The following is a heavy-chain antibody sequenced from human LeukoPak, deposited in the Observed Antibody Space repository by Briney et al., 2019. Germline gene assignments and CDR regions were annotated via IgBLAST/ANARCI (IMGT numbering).Heavy chain of an antibody. CDR1: GGSISSGSYY. CDR3: ARRKGGDCFDY. J-gene: IGHJ4*02. Sequence: PSETLSLTCTVSGGSISSGSYYWSWIRQPAGKGLEWIGRIYTSGSTNYNPSLKSRVTISVDTSKNQFSLKLSSVTAADTAVYYCARRKGGDCFDYWGQGTLVTVSS. CDR2: IYTSGST. D-gene: IGHD2-21*01. V-gene: IGHV4-61*02.